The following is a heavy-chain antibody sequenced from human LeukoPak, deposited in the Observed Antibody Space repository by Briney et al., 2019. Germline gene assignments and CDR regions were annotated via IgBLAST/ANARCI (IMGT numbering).Heavy chain of an antibody. J-gene: IGHJ5*02. CDR3: ARGGNYWPQWWFDP. CDR2: IYYTGST. D-gene: IGHD1-26*01. CDR1: GVSISTYY. V-gene: IGHV4-59*01. Sequence: PSETLSLTCTVSGVSISTYYWSWIRQPPGKGLEWVGYIYYTGSTSYNPSLKSRVTMSLGASKNQFSLELNSVTPADTAVYYCARGGNYWPQWWFDPWGRGTLVSVSS.